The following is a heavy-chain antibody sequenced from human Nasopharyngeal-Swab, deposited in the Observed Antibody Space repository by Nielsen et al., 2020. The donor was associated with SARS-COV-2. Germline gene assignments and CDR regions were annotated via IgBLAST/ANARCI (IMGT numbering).Heavy chain of an antibody. J-gene: IGHJ6*02. V-gene: IGHV3-23*01. CDR3: AKAGNYYYYYGMDV. Sequence: GESLKISCVASGFTLSTYWMHWVRQAPGKGLEWVSAISGSGGSTYYADSVKGRFTISRDNSKNTLYLQMNSLRAEDTAVYYCAKAGNYYYYYGMDVWGQGTTVTVSS. CDR2: ISGSGGST. CDR1: GFTLSTYW. D-gene: IGHD6-13*01.